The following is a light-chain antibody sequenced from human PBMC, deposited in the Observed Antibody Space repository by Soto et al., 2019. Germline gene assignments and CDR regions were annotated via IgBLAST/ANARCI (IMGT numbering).Light chain of an antibody. CDR1: QNINSY. J-gene: IGKJ1*01. Sequence: DIQMTQSPSSLSASVGDSVTITCRASQNINSYLNWYQQRPGKAPKLLIHDASILQSGVPSRFSGSGSGTDLTLTISSLQSEDFAVYYCQQYNNWPWTFGQGTKVDIK. V-gene: IGKV1-39*01. CDR3: QQYNNWPWT. CDR2: DAS.